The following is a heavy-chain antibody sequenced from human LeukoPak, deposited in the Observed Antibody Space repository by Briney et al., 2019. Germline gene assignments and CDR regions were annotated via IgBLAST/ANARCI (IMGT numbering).Heavy chain of an antibody. CDR3: ARALGLNYMDV. J-gene: IGHJ6*03. D-gene: IGHD3/OR15-3a*01. CDR2: IIPILGIA. V-gene: IGHV1-69*04. Sequence: SVKVSYKASRGTFNSYAISWLRQAPGHGLEWMGRIIPILGIANYAQKFQGRVTITADKSTSTAYMELSSLTSDDTAVYYCARALGLNYMDVWGKGTTVTVSS. CDR1: RGTFNSYA.